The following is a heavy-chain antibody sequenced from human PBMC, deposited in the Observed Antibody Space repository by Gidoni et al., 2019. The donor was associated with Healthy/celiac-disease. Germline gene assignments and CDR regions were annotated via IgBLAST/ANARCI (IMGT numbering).Heavy chain of an antibody. CDR1: GFTFSSYS. V-gene: IGHV3-48*01. CDR2: ISSSSSTI. J-gene: IGHJ4*02. Sequence: EVQLVESGGGLVQPGGSRRLSCAASGFTFSSYSMNWVRQAPGKGLGCVSYISSSSSTIYYADSVKGRFTLSRDNAKNSLYLQMNSLRAEDTAVYYCARSYGSGSDTDYWGQGTLVTVSS. CDR3: ARSYGSGSDTDY. D-gene: IGHD3-10*01.